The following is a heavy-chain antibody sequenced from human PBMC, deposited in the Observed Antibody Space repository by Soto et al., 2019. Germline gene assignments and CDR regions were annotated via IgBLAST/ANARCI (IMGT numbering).Heavy chain of an antibody. CDR2: ITPILGPA. D-gene: IGHD2-15*01. CDR3: ARYSCSGSSCYFDY. J-gene: IGHJ4*01. Sequence: QVQLVQSGAEVKKPGSSVKVSCKASGGTFSSDSFSWVRQAPGQGLEWMGGITPILGPAKYPQKFQGRITISADRSTSTTYMELSSLRSEDTAIYYCARYSCSGSSCYFDYWGQGTLVTVSS. CDR1: GGTFSSDS. V-gene: IGHV1-69*06.